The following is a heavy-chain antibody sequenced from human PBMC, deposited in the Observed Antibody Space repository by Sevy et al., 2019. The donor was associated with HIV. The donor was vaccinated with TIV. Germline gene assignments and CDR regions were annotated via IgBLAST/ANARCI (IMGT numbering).Heavy chain of an antibody. D-gene: IGHD2-21*01. V-gene: IGHV4-39*01. CDR1: GGSIGRNSYD. J-gene: IGHJ4*02. Sequence: SETLSLICTVSGGSIGRNSYDWGWIRQSPGKGLEWIGSIYFSGSTNYATSLKSRVTISVDSSKNQLSLKMRSVTATDTAVYYCARRGGIVDRGFDYWGQGTLVTVSS. CDR3: ARRGGIVDRGFDY. CDR2: IYFSGST.